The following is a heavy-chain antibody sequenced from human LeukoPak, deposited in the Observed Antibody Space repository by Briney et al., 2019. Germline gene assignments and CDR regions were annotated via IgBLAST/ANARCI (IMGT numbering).Heavy chain of an antibody. CDR2: INTDGSST. D-gene: IGHD5-18*01. CDR3: ARDPSGHSYGYSGDAFDI. J-gene: IGHJ3*02. Sequence: GGSLRLSCAASGFTFSSYWMHWVRQAPGKGLVWVSRINTDGSSTSYADSVKGRFTISRDNAKNSLYLQMDSLRAEDTAVYYCARDPSGHSYGYSGDAFDIWGQGTMVTVSS. CDR1: GFTFSSYW. V-gene: IGHV3-74*01.